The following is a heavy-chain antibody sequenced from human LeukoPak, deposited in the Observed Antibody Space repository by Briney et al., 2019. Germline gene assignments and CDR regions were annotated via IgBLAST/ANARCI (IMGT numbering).Heavy chain of an antibody. Sequence: HPGGSLRLSCAASGFTFSSYWMSWVRQAPGKGLEWVAYIRQDGSVQNYVDSVKGRFTISRDNPKNSVYLQMSSLRAEDTAVYYCLVTTRSRGFGYWGQGTLVTVSS. CDR1: GFTFSSYW. D-gene: IGHD1/OR15-1a*01. J-gene: IGHJ4*02. CDR2: IRQDGSVQ. CDR3: LVTTRSRGFGY. V-gene: IGHV3-7*01.